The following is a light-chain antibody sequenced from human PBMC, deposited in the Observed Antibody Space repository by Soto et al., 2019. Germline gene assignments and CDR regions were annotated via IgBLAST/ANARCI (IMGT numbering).Light chain of an antibody. Sequence: IVLTQSPGTVSLSPGEGATLSFRASETIGRAYFAWYQHRPGRTPRLVLSGTSNRAAGIPDRFGGSGSGADFTLTISGVEPEDSAVYYCHQYATSPFTFGQGTKLVIK. J-gene: IGKJ2*01. CDR3: HQYATSPFT. V-gene: IGKV3-20*01. CDR2: GTS. CDR1: ETIGRAY.